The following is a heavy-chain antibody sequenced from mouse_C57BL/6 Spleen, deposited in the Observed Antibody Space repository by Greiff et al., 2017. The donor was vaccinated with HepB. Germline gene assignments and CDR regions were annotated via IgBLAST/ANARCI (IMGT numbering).Heavy chain of an antibody. CDR2: IDPSDSET. D-gene: IGHD2-4*01. CDR3: ARSKRIYYDYDEAMDY. CDR1: GYTFTSYW. V-gene: IGHV1-52*01. J-gene: IGHJ4*01. Sequence: VQLQQPGAELVRPGSSVKLSCKASGYTFTSYWMHWVKQRPIQGLEWIGNIDPSDSETHYNQKFKDKATLTVDKSSSTAYMQLSSLTSEDSAVYYCARSKRIYYDYDEAMDYWGQGTSVTVSS.